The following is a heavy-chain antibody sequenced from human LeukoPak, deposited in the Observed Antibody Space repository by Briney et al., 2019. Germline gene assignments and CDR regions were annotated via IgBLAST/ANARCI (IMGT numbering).Heavy chain of an antibody. CDR3: AKDSSWSCTD. D-gene: IGHD2-21*01. CDR2: ISNSGRTI. J-gene: IGHJ4*02. Sequence: GGSLRLSCAASGFTFSDHYMSWIRQAPGKGLEWVSYISNSGRTIYYADSVKGRFTISRDNSKRMVYLQMNSLRPDDTAVYYCAKDSSWSCTDWGQGTQVTVPS. V-gene: IGHV3-11*04. CDR1: GFTFSDHY.